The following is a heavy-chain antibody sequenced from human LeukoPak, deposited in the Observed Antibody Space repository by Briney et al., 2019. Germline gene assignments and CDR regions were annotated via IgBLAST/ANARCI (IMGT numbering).Heavy chain of an antibody. CDR1: GGSFSGYY. V-gene: IGHV4-34*01. CDR2: IYYSGST. CDR3: ARHYGP. D-gene: IGHD3-16*01. Sequence: PSETLSLTCAVYGGSFSGYYWSRIRQPPGKGLEWIGSIYYSGSTYYNPSLKSRVTISVDTSKNQFSLKLNSVTATDTAVYYCARHYGPWGQGTLVTVSS. J-gene: IGHJ4*02.